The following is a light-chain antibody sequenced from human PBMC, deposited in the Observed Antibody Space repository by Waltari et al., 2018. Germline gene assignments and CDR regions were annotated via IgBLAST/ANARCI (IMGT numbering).Light chain of an antibody. CDR1: QSVSSN. CDR3: QQYTTLPLT. J-gene: IGKJ4*01. CDR2: GAS. V-gene: IGKV3-15*01. Sequence: EIVMTQSPGTLSVSPGEGATLSCRASQSVSSNVAWYQQRPGQAPRLLIFGASTRATGIPARFSDSESGTEFTLTISSLQSEDSAVYFCQQYTTLPLTFGGGTKVEI.